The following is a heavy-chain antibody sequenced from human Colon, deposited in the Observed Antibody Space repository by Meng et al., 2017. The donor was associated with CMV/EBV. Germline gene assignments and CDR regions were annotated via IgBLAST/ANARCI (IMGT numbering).Heavy chain of an antibody. CDR3: ASGYGSGGLDH. Sequence: SETLCLTCTVSGGSISGYHWSWIRQPPGKGLEWIAYIYNSGTTNYNPSLKSRLTISLDTSKNKFSLKLSSVTAADTAVYYCASGYGSGGLDHWGQGTLVTVSS. V-gene: IGHV4-59*01. CDR1: GGSISGYH. D-gene: IGHD3-10*01. J-gene: IGHJ4*02. CDR2: IYNSGTT.